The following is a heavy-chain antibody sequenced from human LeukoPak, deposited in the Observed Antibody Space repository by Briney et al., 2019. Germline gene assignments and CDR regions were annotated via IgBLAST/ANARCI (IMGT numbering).Heavy chain of an antibody. V-gene: IGHV4-4*02. D-gene: IGHD2-8*01. CDR1: GGSISNTNW. CDR3: TRENGAFSPFGY. Sequence: SETLSLTCGVSGGSISNTNWWSGVRPPPGQGLEWIGEISLTGLTHYNPSLESRVTVSLDKSKNQLSLNLTSVTSADTAVYYCTRENGAFSPFGYWGQGTLVTVLS. J-gene: IGHJ4*02. CDR2: ISLTGLT.